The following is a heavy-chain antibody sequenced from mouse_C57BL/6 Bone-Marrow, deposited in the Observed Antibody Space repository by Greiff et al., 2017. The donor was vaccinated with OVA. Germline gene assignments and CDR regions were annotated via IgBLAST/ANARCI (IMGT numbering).Heavy chain of an antibody. Sequence: QVQLQQSGAELVRPGASVTLSCKASGFTFTAYEMHWVKQTPVHGLEWIGAIDPETGGTAYNQQFKGKAILTADKSSSTAYMELRRLTTEDSAVYYCTRGYSNYYAMDYGGQGTSVTVSA. V-gene: IGHV1-15*01. CDR1: GFTFTAYE. CDR2: IDPETGGT. J-gene: IGHJ4*01. D-gene: IGHD2-5*01. CDR3: TRGYSNYYAMDY.